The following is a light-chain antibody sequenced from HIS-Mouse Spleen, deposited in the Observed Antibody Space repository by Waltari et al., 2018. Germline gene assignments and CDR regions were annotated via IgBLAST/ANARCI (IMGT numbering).Light chain of an antibody. CDR2: DVS. CDR3: CSYAGSYTYV. CDR1: SSDVGGYHY. J-gene: IGLJ1*01. Sequence: QSALTPPPSVSGSPGPSVTISCTGTSSDVGGYHYVSWYQQHPGKAPKRMIYDVSKRPSGVPDRFSGSKSGNTASLTISGLQAEDEADYYCCSYAGSYTYVFGTGTKVTVL. V-gene: IGLV2-11*01.